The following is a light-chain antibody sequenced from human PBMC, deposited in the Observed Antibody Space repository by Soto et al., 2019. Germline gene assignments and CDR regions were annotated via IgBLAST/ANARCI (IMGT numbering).Light chain of an antibody. CDR3: QQYNNWPPLT. J-gene: IGKJ4*01. CDR2: GAS. CDR1: QSVSSN. Sequence: EIVMTQSPAILSVSPGERATLSCRASQSVSSNLAWYQQKPGQGPRLLIHGASTRATGIPARFSGSGSGTEFTLTISSLQSEDFAVYYCQQYNNWPPLTVGGGTKVEIK. V-gene: IGKV3-15*01.